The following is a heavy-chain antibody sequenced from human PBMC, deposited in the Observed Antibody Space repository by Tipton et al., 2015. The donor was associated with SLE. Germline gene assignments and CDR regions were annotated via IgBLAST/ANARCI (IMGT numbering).Heavy chain of an antibody. CDR1: GYTFTNYG. D-gene: IGHD3-22*01. CDR3: ARTTTRYDSTGDNDY. V-gene: IGHV1-18*01. CDR2: ISGYNGHT. J-gene: IGHJ4*02. Sequence: QVQLVQSGAEVKKPGASVKVSCKASGYTFTNYGISWVRQAPGQGLEWMGWISGYNGHTNYAQKVQGRVTMTTDASTTTAYMELTSLRYDDTAVYYCARTTTRYDSTGDNDYWGQGTLVTVSS.